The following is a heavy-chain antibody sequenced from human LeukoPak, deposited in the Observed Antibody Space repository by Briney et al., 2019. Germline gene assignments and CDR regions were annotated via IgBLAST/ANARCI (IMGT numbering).Heavy chain of an antibody. V-gene: IGHV4-59*12. J-gene: IGHJ3*02. Sequence: SETLSLTCTVSGGSISSYYWSWIRQPPGKGLEWIGYIYYSGSTNYNPSLKSRVTISVDTSKNQFSLKLSSVTAADTAVYYCASIAAAGTVSAFDIWGQGTMVTVSS. CDR2: IYYSGST. CDR1: GGSISSYY. CDR3: ASIAAAGTVSAFDI. D-gene: IGHD6-13*01.